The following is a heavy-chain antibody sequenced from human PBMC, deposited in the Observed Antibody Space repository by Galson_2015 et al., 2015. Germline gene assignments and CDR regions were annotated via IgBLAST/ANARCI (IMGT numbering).Heavy chain of an antibody. CDR3: ARAGYCSSTSCYYMDV. D-gene: IGHD2-2*01. J-gene: IGHJ6*03. CDR2: ISSSSSYI. Sequence: SLRLSCAASGFTFSSYSMNWVRQAPGKGLEWVSSISSSSSYIYYADSVKGRFTISRDNAKNSLYLQMNSLRAEDTAVYYCARAGYCSSTSCYYMDVWGKGTTVTVSS. CDR1: GFTFSSYS. V-gene: IGHV3-21*01.